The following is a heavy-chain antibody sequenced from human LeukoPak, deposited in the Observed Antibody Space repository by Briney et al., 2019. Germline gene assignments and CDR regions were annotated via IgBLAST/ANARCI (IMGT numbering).Heavy chain of an antibody. D-gene: IGHD6-13*01. V-gene: IGHV3-23*01. CDR2: ISGSGGST. Sequence: GGSLRLSCAASGFTFSSYAMSWVRQAPGKGLEWVSAISGSGGSTYYADSVKGRFTISRDNSKDTLYLQMNSLRAGDTAVYYCAKDRTFSSSWWGHSWFDPWGQGTLVTVSS. CDR3: AKDRTFSSSWWGHSWFDP. J-gene: IGHJ5*02. CDR1: GFTFSSYA.